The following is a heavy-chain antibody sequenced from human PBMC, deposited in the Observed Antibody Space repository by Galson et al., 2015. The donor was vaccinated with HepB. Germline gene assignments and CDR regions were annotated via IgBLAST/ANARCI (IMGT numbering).Heavy chain of an antibody. Sequence: SLRLSCAASGFTFSSYAMHWVRQAPGKGLEWVAVISYDGSNKYYADSVKGRFTISRDNSKNTLYLQMDSLRAEDTAVYYCAKDEKDIVVVPAHLDIWGQGTMVTVSS. CDR3: AKDEKDIVVVPAHLDI. D-gene: IGHD2-2*01. CDR1: GFTFSSYA. J-gene: IGHJ3*02. V-gene: IGHV3-30*04. CDR2: ISYDGSNK.